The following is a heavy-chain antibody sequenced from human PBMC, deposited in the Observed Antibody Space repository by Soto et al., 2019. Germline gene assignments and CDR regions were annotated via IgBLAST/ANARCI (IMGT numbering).Heavy chain of an antibody. CDR2: INQDGSEK. CDR3: ARIGYSSSSEDY. Sequence: GGSLRLSCAASGFIFSNYWMSWVRQAPGKGLEWLANINQDGSEKYYVDSVKGRFTTSRDNTKNSVYLQMDSLRAEDTAVYFCARIGYSSSSEDYWGQGTLVTVS. V-gene: IGHV3-7*03. J-gene: IGHJ4*02. CDR1: GFIFSNYW. D-gene: IGHD2-2*01.